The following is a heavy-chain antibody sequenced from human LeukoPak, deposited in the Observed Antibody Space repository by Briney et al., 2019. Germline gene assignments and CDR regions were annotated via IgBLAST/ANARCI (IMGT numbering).Heavy chain of an antibody. CDR2: IYYSGST. V-gene: IGHV4-30-4*01. Sequence: KSSQTLSLTCTVSGGSISSGDYYWSWIRQPPGKGLEWIGYIYYSGSTYYNPSLKSRVTVSEDTSKNQFSLKLSSVTAADTAVYYCARYSGYDDGYDYWGQGTLVTVSS. J-gene: IGHJ4*02. D-gene: IGHD5-12*01. CDR3: ARYSGYDDGYDY. CDR1: GGSISSGDYY.